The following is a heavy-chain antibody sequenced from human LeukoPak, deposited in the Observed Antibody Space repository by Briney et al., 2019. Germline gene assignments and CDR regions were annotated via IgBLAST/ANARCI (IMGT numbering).Heavy chain of an antibody. D-gene: IGHD3-16*01. V-gene: IGHV3-64*01. Sequence: GGSLRLSCAASGFTFSSYAMHWVRQAPGKGLEYVSAISSNGGSTYYANSVKGRFTISRDNSKNTLYLQMGSLRAEDMAVYYCARDLGEPPDWYFDLWGRGTLVTVSS. CDR1: GFTFSSYA. CDR3: ARDLGEPPDWYFDL. J-gene: IGHJ2*01. CDR2: ISSNGGST.